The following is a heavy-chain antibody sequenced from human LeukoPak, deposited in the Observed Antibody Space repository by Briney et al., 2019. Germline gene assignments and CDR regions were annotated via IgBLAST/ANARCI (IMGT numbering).Heavy chain of an antibody. V-gene: IGHV3-30*02. CDR2: IRYDGSNK. Sequence: GGSLRLSCAASGFTFSSYGMHWVRQAPGKGLEWVAFIRYDGSNKYYADSVKGRFTISRDNSKNTLYLQMNSLRAEDTAVYYCAREQQGGITWGGYYYYYMDVWGKGTTVTVSS. CDR3: AREQQGGITWGGYYYYYMDV. CDR1: GFTFSSYG. J-gene: IGHJ6*03. D-gene: IGHD3-16*01.